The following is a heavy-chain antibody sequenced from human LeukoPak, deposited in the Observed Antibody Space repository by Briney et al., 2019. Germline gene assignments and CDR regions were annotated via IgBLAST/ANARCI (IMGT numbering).Heavy chain of an antibody. J-gene: IGHJ4*02. CDR2: ISSSSSTI. Sequence: PGGSLRLSCAASGFTFSSYSMNWVRQAPGKGLEWVSYISSSSSTIYYADSVKGRFTISRDNAKNSLYLQMNSLRAEDTAVYYCARAPIRDGYKISGIDYWGQGTLVNVSS. V-gene: IGHV3-48*04. CDR1: GFTFSSYS. CDR3: ARAPIRDGYKISGIDY. D-gene: IGHD5-24*01.